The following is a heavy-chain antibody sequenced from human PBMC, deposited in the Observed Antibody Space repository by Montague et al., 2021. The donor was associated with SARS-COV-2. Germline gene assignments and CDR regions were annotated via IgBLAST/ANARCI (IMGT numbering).Heavy chain of an antibody. CDR3: ASDVDSSGWLNPRGSGTFDY. CDR1: GGSISSGGYY. V-gene: IGHV4-31*03. CDR2: IYYSGST. Sequence: TLSLTCTVSGGSISSGGYYWSWIRQHPGKGLEWIGYIYYSGSTYYNPSLKSRVTISIDTSKNQFSLKLSSVTAADTAVYYCASDVDSSGWLNPRGSGTFDYWGQGTLVTVSS. J-gene: IGHJ4*02. D-gene: IGHD6-19*01.